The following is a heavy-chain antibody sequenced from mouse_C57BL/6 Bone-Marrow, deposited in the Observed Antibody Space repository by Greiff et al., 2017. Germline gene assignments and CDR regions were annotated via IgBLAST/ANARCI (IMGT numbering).Heavy chain of an antibody. J-gene: IGHJ2*01. D-gene: IGHD1-1*01. V-gene: IGHV1-22*01. CDR3: ARRRGSSPYFDY. Sequence: VQLQQSGPELVKPGASVKMSCKASGYTFTDYNMHWVKQSHGKSLEWIGYINPNNGGTSYNEKFKGKATLTVNKSSSTAYMELRSLTSEDSAVYYCARRRGSSPYFDYWGQGTTLTVSS. CDR2: INPNNGGT. CDR1: GYTFTDYN.